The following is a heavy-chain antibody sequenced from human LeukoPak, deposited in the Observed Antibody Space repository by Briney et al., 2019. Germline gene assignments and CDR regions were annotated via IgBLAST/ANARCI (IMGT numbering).Heavy chain of an antibody. D-gene: IGHD3-22*01. J-gene: IGHJ4*02. CDR3: ARVYYDSNGEAFDY. CDR2: ISAYNGNT. V-gene: IGHV1-18*01. CDR1: GYTFTSYG. Sequence: ASVKVSCKASGYTFTSYGLSWVRQAPGQGLEWLGWISAYNGNTNYAQNLQGRATMTRDTSTNTAYMELRSLRSDDTAVYYCARVYYDSNGEAFDYWGQGTLVTVSS.